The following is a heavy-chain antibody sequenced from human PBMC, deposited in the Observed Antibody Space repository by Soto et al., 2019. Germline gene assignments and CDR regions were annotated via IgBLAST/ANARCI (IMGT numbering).Heavy chain of an antibody. J-gene: IGHJ6*03. CDR2: IYYSGST. CDR3: ARKTIVVVPAARYYYMDV. CDR1: GGSISGYY. D-gene: IGHD2-2*01. V-gene: IGHV4-59*01. Sequence: PSETLSLTCTVSGGSISGYYWSWIRQPPGKGLEWIGYIYYSGSTNYNPSLKSRVTISVDTSKNQFSLKLSSVTAADTAVYYCARKTIVVVPAARYYYMDVWGKGTTVTVSS.